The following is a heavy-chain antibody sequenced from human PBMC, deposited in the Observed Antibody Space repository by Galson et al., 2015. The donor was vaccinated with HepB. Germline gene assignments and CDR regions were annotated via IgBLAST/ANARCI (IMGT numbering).Heavy chain of an antibody. V-gene: IGHV1-24*01. J-gene: IGHJ6*02. Sequence: SVKVSCKVSGNTLSKLSIHWVRQAPGIGLEWMGGFDPQDGETIYAQKFQGRVAVSKDTSTDTDYMELSSLRSEDTAVYYCVTDYLLGQQLGFHFYYGMDVWGQGTTVTVSS. D-gene: IGHD6-13*01. CDR1: GNTLSKLS. CDR3: VTDYLLGQQLGFHFYYGMDV. CDR2: FDPQDGET.